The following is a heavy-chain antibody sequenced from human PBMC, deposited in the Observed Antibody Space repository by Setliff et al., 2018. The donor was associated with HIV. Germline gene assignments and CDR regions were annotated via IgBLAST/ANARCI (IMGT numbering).Heavy chain of an antibody. CDR2: IYTSGST. J-gene: IGHJ2*01. D-gene: IGHD2-21*02. Sequence: SETLSLTCTVSGGSISSGSYYWSWIRQPAGKGLEWIGRIYTSGSTNYNPSLKSRVTISADKSNNQFSLKLSSVTAADTAVYYCARHDGTYCGGDCYLLGYFDLWGRGTLVTVSS. CDR1: GGSISSGSYY. CDR3: ARHDGTYCGGDCYLLGYFDL. V-gene: IGHV4-61*02.